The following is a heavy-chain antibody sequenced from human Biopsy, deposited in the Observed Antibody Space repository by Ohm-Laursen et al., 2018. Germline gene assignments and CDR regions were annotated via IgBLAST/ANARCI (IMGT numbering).Heavy chain of an antibody. CDR3: ARGPHSGSHSCFDY. V-gene: IGHV1-69*01. D-gene: IGHD1-26*01. J-gene: IGHJ4*02. CDR1: GGTFSGYS. Sequence: SSVKVSCKASGGTFSGYSITWVRQAPGQGLEWMGGIIPMFGTANYAQMFQGRVTISADESTSTSYMELSSLTTEDTAIYYCARGPHSGSHSCFDYWGRGTLVTVSS. CDR2: IIPMFGTA.